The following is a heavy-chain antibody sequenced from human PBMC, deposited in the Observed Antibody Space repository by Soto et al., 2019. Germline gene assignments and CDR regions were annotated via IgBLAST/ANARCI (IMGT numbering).Heavy chain of an antibody. J-gene: IGHJ6*04. CDR3: ARLWGVDIVATVVVAAFYYYCMDV. V-gene: IGHV5-51*01. Sequence: GESLKISCKGSGYSFTSYWIGWVRQMPGKGLEWMGIIYPGDSDTRYSPSFQGQVTISADKSISTAYLQWSSLKASDTAMYYCARLWGVDIVATVVVAAFYYYCMDVRCKGTTVTVSS. CDR1: GYSFTSYW. D-gene: IGHD5-12*01. CDR2: IYPGDSDT.